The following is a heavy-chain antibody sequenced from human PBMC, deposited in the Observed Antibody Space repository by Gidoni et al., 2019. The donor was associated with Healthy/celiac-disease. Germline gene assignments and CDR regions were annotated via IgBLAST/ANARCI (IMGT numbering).Heavy chain of an antibody. J-gene: IGHJ5*02. D-gene: IGHD3-10*01. Sequence: QITLKESGPTLVKPTQTLTLTCTFSGFSLSTSGVGVGWIRQPPGKALEWLALIYWNDDKRYSPSLKSRLTITKDTSKNQVVLTMTNMDPVDTATYYCAHTNAVLLWFGELELRAFGGVIPPFDPWGQGTLVTVSS. CDR3: AHTNAVLLWFGELELRAFGGVIPPFDP. CDR2: IYWNDDK. CDR1: GFSLSTSGVG. V-gene: IGHV2-5*01.